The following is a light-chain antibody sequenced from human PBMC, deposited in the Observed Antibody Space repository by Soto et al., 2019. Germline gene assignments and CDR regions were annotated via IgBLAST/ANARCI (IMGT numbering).Light chain of an antibody. CDR3: QKYSRAPFT. CDR1: QGITNF. V-gene: IGKV1-27*01. CDR2: AAS. Sequence: DIQMTQSPSSLSASVGDRVTITCRASQGITNFLAWYQQKPGTAPKLLIYAASTLHSGVPSRFSGSGYGTEFTLNISSLQPEDAATYYCQKYSRAPFTFGPGTKVEIK. J-gene: IGKJ3*01.